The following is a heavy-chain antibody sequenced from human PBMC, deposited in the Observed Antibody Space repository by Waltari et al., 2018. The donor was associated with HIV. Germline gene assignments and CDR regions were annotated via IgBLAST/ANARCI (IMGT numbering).Heavy chain of an antibody. D-gene: IGHD3-10*01. J-gene: IGHJ4*02. Sequence: EVQLVQSGAEVKKPGESLKISCKGSGYSFTSSWIAWLRQMPGKGLEWMGIIYPGDSDTKYSPSFQGQVTISADKSITTAYLQWRSLEASDSAIYYCARLGSYGSGSRPFFFDYWGQGTLVTVSS. CDR1: GYSFTSSW. CDR2: IYPGDSDT. CDR3: ARLGSYGSGSRPFFFDY. V-gene: IGHV5-51*03.